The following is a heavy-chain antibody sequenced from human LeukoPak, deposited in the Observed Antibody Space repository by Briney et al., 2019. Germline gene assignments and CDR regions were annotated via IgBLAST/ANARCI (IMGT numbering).Heavy chain of an antibody. CDR1: GGTFSSYA. V-gene: IGHV1-69*13. Sequence: SVKVSCKASGGTFSSYAISWVRQAPGQGLEWMGGIIPIFGTANYAQKFQGRVTTTADESTSTAYMELSSLRSEDTAVYYCASGYCSGGSCRYYFDYWGQGTLVTVSS. J-gene: IGHJ4*02. CDR2: IIPIFGTA. CDR3: ASGYCSGGSCRYYFDY. D-gene: IGHD2-15*01.